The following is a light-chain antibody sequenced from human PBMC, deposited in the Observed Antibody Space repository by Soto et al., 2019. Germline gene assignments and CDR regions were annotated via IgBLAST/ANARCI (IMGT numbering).Light chain of an antibody. Sequence: QTVVTQEPSFSVSPGGTVTLTCGLSSGSVSTSYYPSWYQQTPGQAPRTLIYSTNTRSSGVPDLFSGSILGNXXXLTITGAQADDESDYYCVLYMGSGIPVFGGGXXXTVL. V-gene: IGLV8-61*01. J-gene: IGLJ7*01. CDR3: VLYMGSGIPV. CDR2: STN. CDR1: SGSVSTSYY.